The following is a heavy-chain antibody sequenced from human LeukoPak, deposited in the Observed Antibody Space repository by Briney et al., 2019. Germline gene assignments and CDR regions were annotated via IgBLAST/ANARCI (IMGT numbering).Heavy chain of an antibody. D-gene: IGHD3-10*01. CDR3: ARCRGSGSYCLDH. CDR1: GFTFSSYA. CDR2: ISASGIMK. V-gene: IGHV3-48*03. J-gene: IGHJ4*02. Sequence: PGGSLRLSCAASGFTFSSYAMSWVRQAPGRGLEWVSHISASGIMKFYEDSVKGRFTVSRDNVNQSLHLQMNSLRPEDTAVYYCARCRGSGSYCLDHWGQGTLVTVSS.